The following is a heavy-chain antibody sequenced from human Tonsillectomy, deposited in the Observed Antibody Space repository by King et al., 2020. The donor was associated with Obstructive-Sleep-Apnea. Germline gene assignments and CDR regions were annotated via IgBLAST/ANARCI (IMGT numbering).Heavy chain of an antibody. CDR2: ISYDGSNK. CDR3: ARDHIAVAGMVDY. CDR1: GFTFSSYA. D-gene: IGHD6-19*01. J-gene: IGHJ4*02. V-gene: IGHV3-30*04. Sequence: VQLVESGGGVVQPGRSLRLSCAASGFTFSSYAMHWVRQAPGKGLEWVAVISYDGSNKYCADSVKGRFTISRDNSKNTLYLQMNSLRAEDTAVYYCARDHIAVAGMVDYWGQGTLVTVSS.